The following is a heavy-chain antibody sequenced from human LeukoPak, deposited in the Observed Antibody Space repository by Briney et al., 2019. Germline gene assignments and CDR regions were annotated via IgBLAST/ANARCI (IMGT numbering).Heavy chain of an antibody. CDR2: IIYSGST. Sequence: SETLSLTCTVSGGSISSSSYYWGWIRQPPGKGLEWIGSIIYSGSTYYNPSLKSRVTISVDTSKNQFSLKLSSVTAADTAVYHCARLSWGWRGNYIDYWGQGTLVTVSS. CDR1: GGSISSSSYY. D-gene: IGHD3-16*01. V-gene: IGHV4-39*01. CDR3: ARLSWGWRGNYIDY. J-gene: IGHJ4*02.